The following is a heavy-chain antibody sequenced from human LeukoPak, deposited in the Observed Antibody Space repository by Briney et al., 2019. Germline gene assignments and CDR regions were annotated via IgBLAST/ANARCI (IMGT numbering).Heavy chain of an antibody. CDR3: AKGLYTSSGYHFQS. J-gene: IGHJ4*02. V-gene: IGHV3-23*01. Sequence: SGGSLRLSCAASGFTFSSCAMSWVRQAPGKGLEWVSTITGGGTSTYYADSVKGRFTISRVNSKNTLFLQMASLGAGDTAIYYCAKGLYTSSGYHFQSWGQGTLVTVSS. CDR2: ITGGGTST. D-gene: IGHD6-13*01. CDR1: GFTFSSCA.